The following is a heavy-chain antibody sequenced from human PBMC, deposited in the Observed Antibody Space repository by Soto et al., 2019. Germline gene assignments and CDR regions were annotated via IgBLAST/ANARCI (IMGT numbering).Heavy chain of an antibody. Sequence: ASVKVSCKGSGYPFTTYCITWVRQAPGQGLEWMGWISAHNGNTNYAQKLQGRVTVTRDTSTSTAYMELRSLRSDDTAVYYCAGHSSGVPGYYYGMDVWG. CDR3: AGHSSGVPGYYYGMDV. J-gene: IGHJ6*02. D-gene: IGHD3-22*01. V-gene: IGHV1-18*01. CDR2: ISAHNGNT. CDR1: GYPFTTYC.